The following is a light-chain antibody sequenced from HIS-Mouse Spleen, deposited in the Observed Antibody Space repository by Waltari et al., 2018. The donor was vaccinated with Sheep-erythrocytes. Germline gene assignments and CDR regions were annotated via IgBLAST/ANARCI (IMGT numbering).Light chain of an antibody. J-gene: IGKJ4*01. CDR3: QQYNSYPLT. CDR2: KAS. CDR1: QSISSW. Sequence: DIRMTQSTSTLSASVGDRVTITCRASQSISSWLAWYQQKPGKAPKLLIYKASSLESGVPSRFSGSGSGTEFTLTISSLQPDDFATYYCQQYNSYPLTFGGGTKVEIK. V-gene: IGKV1-5*03.